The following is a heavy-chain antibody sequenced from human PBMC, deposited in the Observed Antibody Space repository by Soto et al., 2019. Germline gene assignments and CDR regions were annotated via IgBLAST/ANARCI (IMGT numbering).Heavy chain of an antibody. J-gene: IGHJ4*02. CDR3: ARSQFDYVWGTSGYFDS. Sequence: GESLKISCKGSGYSFSTHWVGWVRQMPGKGLEWMGIIYPGDSDARYSPSFKGQVTISVDESTTTASLQWSSLKASDTAMYFCARSQFDYVWGTSGYFDSWGQGTLVTVSS. CDR1: GYSFSTHW. V-gene: IGHV5-51*01. D-gene: IGHD3-16*01. CDR2: IYPGDSDA.